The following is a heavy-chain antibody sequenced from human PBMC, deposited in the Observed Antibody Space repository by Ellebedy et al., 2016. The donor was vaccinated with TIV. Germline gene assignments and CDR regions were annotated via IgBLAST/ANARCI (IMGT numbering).Heavy chain of an antibody. V-gene: IGHV4-4*07. CDR2: IYKTGRT. Sequence: SETLSLXCSASGGSLSSYYWSWVRQPAGKGLEWLGRIYKTGRTDYNPSLKSRLTMSVDTSKNQFSLKLNSVTAAGTAIYYCARANWELGDAFDIWGQGTTVTVS. CDR1: GGSLSSYY. D-gene: IGHD7-27*01. CDR3: ARANWELGDAFDI. J-gene: IGHJ3*02.